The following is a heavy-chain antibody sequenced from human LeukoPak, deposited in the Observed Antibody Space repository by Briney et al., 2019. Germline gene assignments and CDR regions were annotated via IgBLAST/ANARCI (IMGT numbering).Heavy chain of an antibody. CDR2: IYYSGST. CDR1: GGSISNIDYY. D-gene: IGHD2-15*01. V-gene: IGHV4-61*08. J-gene: IGHJ6*02. CDR3: ARDGGGERHCSGGSCYSAYYGMDV. Sequence: SETLSLTCTVSGGSISNIDYYWIWIRQPPGKGLECIGNIYYSGSTNYNPSLKSRVTISVDTSKNQFSLKLSSVTAADTAVYYCARDGGGERHCSGGSCYSAYYGMDVWGQGTTVTVSS.